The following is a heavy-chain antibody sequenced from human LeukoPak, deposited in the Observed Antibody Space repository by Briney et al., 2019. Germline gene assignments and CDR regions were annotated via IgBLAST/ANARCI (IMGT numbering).Heavy chain of an antibody. D-gene: IGHD3-10*01. CDR3: AKGRWALFDC. Sequence: PSQTLSLTCDISGDSVSSNSAACNWIRQSPSRGLEWLGRSYYRSKWYHDYAVSVKSRMTINADTSKNQFSLQLNSVTPEDTAVYYCAKGRWALFDCWGQGTLVTVSS. CDR2: SYYRSKWYH. J-gene: IGHJ4*02. CDR1: GDSVSSNSAA. V-gene: IGHV6-1*01.